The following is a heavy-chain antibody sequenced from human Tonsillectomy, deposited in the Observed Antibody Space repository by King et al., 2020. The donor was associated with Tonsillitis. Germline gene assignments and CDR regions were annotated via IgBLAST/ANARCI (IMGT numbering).Heavy chain of an antibody. CDR3: ARELYRYCSGGSCTFDY. CDR2: ITYDGSNK. D-gene: IGHD2-15*01. Sequence: VQLVESGGGVVQPGRSLRLSCAASGFTFSSYGMHWVRQAPGKGLEWVAVITYDGSNKYYADSVKGRFTISRDNSKNTLYLQMNSLRAEDTAVYYCARELYRYCSGGSCTFDYWGQGTLVTVSS. J-gene: IGHJ4*02. CDR1: GFTFSSYG. V-gene: IGHV3-33*05.